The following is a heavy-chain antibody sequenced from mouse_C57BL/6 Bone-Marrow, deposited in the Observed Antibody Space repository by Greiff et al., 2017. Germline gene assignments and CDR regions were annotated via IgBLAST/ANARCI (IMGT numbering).Heavy chain of an antibody. Sequence: EVKLVESGGGLVKPGGSLKLSCAASGFTFSSYAMSWVRQTPGKRLEWVATISAGGSYTYYPDNVKGRFTISRDKAKNNQYLQMSHLKSEDTAMYYCAGDRGGDYWGQGTSVTVSS. CDR3: AGDRGGDY. V-gene: IGHV5-4*01. CDR2: ISAGGSYT. D-gene: IGHD3-3*01. CDR1: GFTFSSYA. J-gene: IGHJ4*01.